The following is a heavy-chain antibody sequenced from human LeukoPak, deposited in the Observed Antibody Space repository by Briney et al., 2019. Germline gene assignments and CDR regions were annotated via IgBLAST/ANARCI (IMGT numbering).Heavy chain of an antibody. CDR3: ARSVASPNAGRGNWFDP. CDR1: GGTLSSYP. CDR2: VISIAGLT. Sequence: SVKVSCKASGGTLSSYPISWVRQAPGQGLEWMGRVISIAGLTNYGQKFQGRVTLTADISIKTAYMELSGLTIDDTAIYYCARSVASPNAGRGNWFDPWGQGTLVTVSS. V-gene: IGHV1-69*02. J-gene: IGHJ5*02. D-gene: IGHD3-10*01.